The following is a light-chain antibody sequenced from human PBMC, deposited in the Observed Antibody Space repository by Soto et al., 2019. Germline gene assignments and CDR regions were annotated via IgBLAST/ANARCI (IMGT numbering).Light chain of an antibody. CDR3: QHYKTWPLS. Sequence: ENVLTQSPGTLSFSPGERATLSCRASQSVSSNYLAWYQQKPGQAPRLLVYGASSRATGIPARFSGIGSGTEFTLIISSLQSEDFAVYYCQHYKTWPLSFGGGTKVDIK. CDR1: QSVSSN. V-gene: IGKV3-15*01. CDR2: GAS. J-gene: IGKJ4*01.